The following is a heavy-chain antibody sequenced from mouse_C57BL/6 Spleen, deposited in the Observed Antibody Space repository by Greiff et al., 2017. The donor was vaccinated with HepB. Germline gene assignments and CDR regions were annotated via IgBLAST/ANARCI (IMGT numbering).Heavy chain of an antibody. V-gene: IGHV1-15*01. Sequence: QVQLKQSGAELVRPGASVTLSCKASGYTFTDYEMHWVKQTPVHGLEWIGAIDPETGGTAYNQKFKGKAILTADKSSSTAYMELRSLTSEDSAVYYCTRRLIYYCYSYWYFDVWGTGTTVTVSS. J-gene: IGHJ1*03. CDR2: IDPETGGT. D-gene: IGHD2-12*01. CDR1: GYTFTDYE. CDR3: TRRLIYYCYSYWYFDV.